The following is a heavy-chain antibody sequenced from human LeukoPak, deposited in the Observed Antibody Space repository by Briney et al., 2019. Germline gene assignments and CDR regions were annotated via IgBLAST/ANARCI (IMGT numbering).Heavy chain of an antibody. D-gene: IGHD2-2*03. CDR3: ARDHLDTVVVPAAMYY. J-gene: IGHJ4*02. CDR1: GYTFTSYG. Sequence: ASVKVSCKASGYTFTSYGISWVRQAPGQGLEWMGWMSAYNGNTNYAQKLQGRVTMTTDTSTSTAYMELRSLRSDDTAVYYCARDHLDTVVVPAAMYYWGQGTLVTVSS. CDR2: MSAYNGNT. V-gene: IGHV1-18*01.